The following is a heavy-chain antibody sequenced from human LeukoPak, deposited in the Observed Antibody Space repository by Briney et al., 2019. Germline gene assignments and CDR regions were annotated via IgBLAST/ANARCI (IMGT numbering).Heavy chain of an antibody. D-gene: IGHD1-1*01. CDR1: GFSFRSFW. J-gene: IGHJ4*02. CDR2: ISSSGSTI. Sequence: GGSLRLSCAASGFSFRSFWMHRVRQAPGKGLEWVSYISSSGSTIYYADSVKGRFTISRDNAKNSLYLQMNSLRAEDTAVYYCARDYNLDYWGQGTLVTVSS. CDR3: ARDYNLDY. V-gene: IGHV3-48*04.